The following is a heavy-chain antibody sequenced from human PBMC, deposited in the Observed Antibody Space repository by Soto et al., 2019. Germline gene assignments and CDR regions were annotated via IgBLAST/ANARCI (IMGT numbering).Heavy chain of an antibody. D-gene: IGHD3-10*01. CDR3: ATWTLPLSWSWLQSAAGKFDY. CDR2: ISSDGNNK. Sequence: QVHLVESGGGVVQPGRSLRVSCTASEFSFNNYAVHWVRQAPGEGLEWVALISSDGNNKYYPDSVKGRFTISRDHSNNTVYLQMHSLRLDDTAVYYCATWTLPLSWSWLQSAAGKFDYWVQGTLVTVSS. CDR1: EFSFNNYA. J-gene: IGHJ4*02. V-gene: IGHV3-30-3*01.